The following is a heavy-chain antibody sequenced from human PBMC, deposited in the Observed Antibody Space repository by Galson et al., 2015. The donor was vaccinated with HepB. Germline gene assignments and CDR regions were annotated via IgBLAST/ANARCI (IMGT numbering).Heavy chain of an antibody. CDR2: IVVGSGNT. D-gene: IGHD6-19*01. Sequence: SVKVSCKASGFTFTSSAMQWVRQARGQRLEWIGWIVVGSGNTNYAQKFQERVTITRDMSTSTAYMELSSLRSEDTAVYYCAARYSSGRYHFDYWGQGTLVTVSS. J-gene: IGHJ4*02. CDR3: AARYSSGRYHFDY. CDR1: GFTFTSSA. V-gene: IGHV1-58*02.